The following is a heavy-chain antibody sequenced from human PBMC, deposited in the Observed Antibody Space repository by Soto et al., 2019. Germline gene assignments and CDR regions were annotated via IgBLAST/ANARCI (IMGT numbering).Heavy chain of an antibody. J-gene: IGHJ6*02. D-gene: IGHD2-2*01. Sequence: GAFLKLSFKPSGGAFRGDACIWVRQAPGQGLEWMGGIIPIFGTASYAQKFQGRVTITADKSTSTAYMELSSLRSEDTAVYYCAIGQSCSTTSCSTGGLDVWGQGITVTV. V-gene: IGHV1-69*06. CDR1: GGAFRGDA. CDR2: IIPIFGTA. CDR3: AIGQSCSTTSCSTGGLDV.